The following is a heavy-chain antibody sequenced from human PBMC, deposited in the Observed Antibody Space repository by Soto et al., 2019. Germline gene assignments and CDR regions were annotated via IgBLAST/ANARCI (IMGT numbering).Heavy chain of an antibody. D-gene: IGHD1-26*01. V-gene: IGHV1-2*02. J-gene: IGHJ4*02. CDR1: GYTFTGYY. Sequence: ASVKVSCKASGYTFTGYYMHWVRQAPGQGLEWMGWINPNSGGTNYAQKFQGRVTMTRDTSISTAYMELSRLRSDDTAVYYCARALGELLVFLDWGQVPLFTVSS. CDR3: ARALGELLVFLD. CDR2: INPNSGGT.